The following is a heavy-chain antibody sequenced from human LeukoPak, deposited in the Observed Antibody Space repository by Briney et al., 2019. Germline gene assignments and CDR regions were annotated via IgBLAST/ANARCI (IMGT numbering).Heavy chain of an antibody. CDR2: IIPIFGTA. CDR3: ARSYCSGWYWFSQTYYDYGMDV. D-gene: IGHD6-19*01. V-gene: IGHV1-69*01. CDR1: GGTFSSYA. J-gene: IGHJ6*02. Sequence: GSSVKVSCKASGGTFSSYAISWVRQAPGQGLEWMGGIIPIFGTANYAQKFQGRVTITADESTSTAYMELSSLRSEDTAVYYCARSYCSGWYWFSQTYYDYGMDVWGQGTTVTVSS.